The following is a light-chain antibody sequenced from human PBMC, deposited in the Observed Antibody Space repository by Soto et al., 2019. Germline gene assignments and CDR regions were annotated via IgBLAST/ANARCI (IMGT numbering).Light chain of an antibody. CDR1: QSVSSY. CDR3: QQRSNWPLT. V-gene: IGKV3-11*01. Sequence: EIVLTQSPATLSLSPGERATLSCRASQSVSSYLAWYQQKPGQAPRLLIYDASNRATGIPARFSGSGSGTDFNLTISSLEPEDFAVYYCQQRSNWPLTFGGGPNVEIK. J-gene: IGKJ4*01. CDR2: DAS.